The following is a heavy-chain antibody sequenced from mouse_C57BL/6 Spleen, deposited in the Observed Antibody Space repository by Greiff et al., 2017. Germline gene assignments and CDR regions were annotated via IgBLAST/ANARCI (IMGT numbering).Heavy chain of an antibody. D-gene: IGHD1-1*01. J-gene: IGHJ2*01. CDR1: GFTFSSYG. V-gene: IGHV5-6*01. CDR3: ARHQATVVATD. CDR2: ISSGGSYT. Sequence: EVMLVESGGDLVKPGGSLKLSCAASGFTFSSYGMSWVRQTPDKRLEWVATISSGGSYTYYPDSVKGRFTISRDNAKNTLYLQMSSLKSEDTAMYYCARHQATVVATDWGQGTTLTVSS.